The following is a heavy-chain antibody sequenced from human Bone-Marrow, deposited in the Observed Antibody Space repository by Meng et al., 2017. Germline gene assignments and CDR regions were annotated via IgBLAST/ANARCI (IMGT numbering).Heavy chain of an antibody. J-gene: IGHJ4*02. CDR2: INSDGRTI. D-gene: IGHD3-22*01. CDR3: AKDRAHYYDSHLLDY. CDR1: GLTFSSYW. Sequence: GGSLRLSCAASGLTFSSYWMHWVRQAPGKGLVWVSRINSDGRTITYADSVKGRFTISRDNAKNSLYLQMNSLRAEDMALYYCAKDRAHYYDSHLLDYWGQGTLVTVSS. V-gene: IGHV3-74*01.